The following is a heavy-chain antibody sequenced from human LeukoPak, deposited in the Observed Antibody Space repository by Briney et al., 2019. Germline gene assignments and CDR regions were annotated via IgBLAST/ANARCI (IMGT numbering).Heavy chain of an antibody. CDR3: AKDLRGWGSFDY. Sequence: ETLSLTCAVYGGSFSGYYWSWVRQAPGKGLEWVSVMSDGGSVYYADSVKGRFTISRDNSKNTLYVQMNSLRAEDTAVYYCAKDLRGWGSFDYWGQGTLVTVSS. CDR1: GGSFSGYY. V-gene: IGHV3-53*01. CDR2: MSDGGSV. J-gene: IGHJ4*02. D-gene: IGHD3-16*01.